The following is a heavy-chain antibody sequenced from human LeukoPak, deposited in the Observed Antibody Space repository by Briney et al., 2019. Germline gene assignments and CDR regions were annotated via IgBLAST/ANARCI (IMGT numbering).Heavy chain of an antibody. Sequence: PGGSLRLSCAASGFTFSSFWMHWVRQAPGKGLVWVSRINTDGSSTDYADSVKGRFTISRDNAKNTLYLQMNSLRAEDTAVYYCARTGRLQYGDYVAFDYWGQGTLVTVSS. J-gene: IGHJ4*02. D-gene: IGHD4-17*01. CDR1: GFTFSSFW. CDR3: ARTGRLQYGDYVAFDY. V-gene: IGHV3-74*01. CDR2: INTDGSST.